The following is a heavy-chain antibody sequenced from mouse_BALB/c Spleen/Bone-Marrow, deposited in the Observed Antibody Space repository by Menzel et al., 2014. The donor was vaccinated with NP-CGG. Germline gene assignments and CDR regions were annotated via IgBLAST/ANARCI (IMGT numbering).Heavy chain of an antibody. CDR3: ANYYYGSSLFAY. V-gene: IGHV14-3*02. D-gene: IGHD1-1*01. Sequence: EVKLEESGAELVEPGASVKLSCTASGFNIKDTYMHWVKQRPEQGLEWIGRIDPANGNTKYDPKFQGKATITADTSSNTAYLQLSSLTSEDTAVYYCANYYYGSSLFAYWGQGTLVTVSA. J-gene: IGHJ3*01. CDR2: IDPANGNT. CDR1: GFNIKDTY.